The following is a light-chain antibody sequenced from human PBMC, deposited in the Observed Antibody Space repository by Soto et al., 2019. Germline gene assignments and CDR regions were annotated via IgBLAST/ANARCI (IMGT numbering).Light chain of an antibody. CDR1: QVISAW. J-gene: IGKJ4*01. CDR2: DAS. Sequence: DIQMTQSPSSVSASIGDTVTITCRASQVISAWLGWYQQKPGRAPKLLIYDASTLETGVPSRFSGSGSGTDFTFTLNGLQPEDIATYYCQHYDNLPPTFGGGTKVEIK. CDR3: QHYDNLPPT. V-gene: IGKV1-33*01.